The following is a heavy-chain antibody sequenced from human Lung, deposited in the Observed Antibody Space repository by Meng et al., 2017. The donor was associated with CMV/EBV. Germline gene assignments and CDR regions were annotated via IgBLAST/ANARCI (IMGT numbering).Heavy chain of an antibody. J-gene: IGHJ5*02. CDR3: TRPGWERSTGVWFDP. D-gene: IGHD1-26*01. Sequence: FSFSGSGMHWVRQASGEGLECVGRIRNKASSYATAYAASVKGRFTISRDDSKNTAYLQMNSLKTEDTAVYYCTRPGWERSTGVWFDPWGQGTLVTVSS. CDR2: IRNKASSYAT. CDR1: FSFSGSG. V-gene: IGHV3-73*01.